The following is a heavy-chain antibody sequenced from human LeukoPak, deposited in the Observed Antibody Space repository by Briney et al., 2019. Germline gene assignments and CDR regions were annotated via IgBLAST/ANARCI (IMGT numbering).Heavy chain of an antibody. D-gene: IGHD3-10*01. CDR2: INHNGST. Sequence: SETLSLTCAVYGGSFSGYYWSWIRQPPGKGLEWIGEINHNGSTNYNPSLKSRVTISVDTSKNLFSLKLSSVTAADTAGHYCAREVVAYGSGSNLDYWGQGTLVTVSS. J-gene: IGHJ4*02. CDR3: AREVVAYGSGSNLDY. CDR1: GGSFSGYY. V-gene: IGHV4-34*01.